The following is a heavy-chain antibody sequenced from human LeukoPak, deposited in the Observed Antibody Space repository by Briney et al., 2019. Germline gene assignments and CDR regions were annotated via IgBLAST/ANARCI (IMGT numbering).Heavy chain of an antibody. CDR1: GFTFSTYA. V-gene: IGHV3-21*01. CDR2: VSPSSTYI. Sequence: GGSLRLSCVASGFTFSTYAMNWVGQAPGKGLEWVSFVSPSSTYIYYADSVKGRFTISRDNAKNSLYLQMYSLRAEDTAVYYCARDPATSSYYSYYYMDVWGKGTTVTVSS. D-gene: IGHD6-6*01. J-gene: IGHJ6*03. CDR3: ARDPATSSYYSYYYMDV.